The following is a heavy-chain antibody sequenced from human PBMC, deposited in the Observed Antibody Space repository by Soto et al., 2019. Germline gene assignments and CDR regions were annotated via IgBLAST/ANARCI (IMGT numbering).Heavy chain of an antibody. CDR2: IYPGDSDT. CDR3: ARQFPEYSSGPGNWFDP. CDR1: GYSFTSYW. D-gene: IGHD6-25*01. Sequence: GESLKISCKGSGYSFTSYWIGWVRQMPGKGLEWMGIIYPGDSDTRYSPSFQGQVTISADKSISTAYLQWSSLKASDTAMYYCARQFPEYSSGPGNWFDPWGQGTLVTVSS. J-gene: IGHJ5*02. V-gene: IGHV5-51*01.